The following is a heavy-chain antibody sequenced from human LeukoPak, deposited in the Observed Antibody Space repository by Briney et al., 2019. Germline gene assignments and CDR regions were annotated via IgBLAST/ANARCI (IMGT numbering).Heavy chain of an antibody. CDR3: ARDKDSWDYGDFYDN. J-gene: IGHJ4*02. Sequence: PGGSLRLSCAASGFAFSSYWMSWVRQAPGKGLEWVANIKQDGSEKYYVDSVKGRFTISRDNAKNSLYLQMNSLGAEDTAVYYCARDKDSWDYGDFYDNWGQGTLVTVSS. D-gene: IGHD4-17*01. V-gene: IGHV3-7*01. CDR2: IKQDGSEK. CDR1: GFAFSSYW.